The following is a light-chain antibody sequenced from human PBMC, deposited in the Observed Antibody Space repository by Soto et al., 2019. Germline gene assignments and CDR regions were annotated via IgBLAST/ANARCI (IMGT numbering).Light chain of an antibody. Sequence: QSALTQPASVSGSPGQSITISCAGTSNDVGAYKYVSWYQQHPGKAPKLLIYEATNRPSGVSDRFSASKSDNTASLTISGLQAEDEADYYCSSYSRTTLFVFGPGTKVTVL. V-gene: IGLV2-14*01. CDR3: SSYSRTTLFV. CDR1: SNDVGAYKY. J-gene: IGLJ1*01. CDR2: EAT.